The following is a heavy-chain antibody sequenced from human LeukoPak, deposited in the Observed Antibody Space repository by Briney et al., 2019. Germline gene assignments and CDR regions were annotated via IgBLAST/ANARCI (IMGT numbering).Heavy chain of an antibody. J-gene: IGHJ5*01. Sequence: GGSLRLSCAASGLTFSGYWMHWVRQAPGKGLVWVPRINSDGYSITYADSVKGRFTISRDNAKNTLYLQMNSLIAEDTAVYFCTRAGYSSGFDSWGQGTLVTVSS. CDR2: INSDGYSI. CDR1: GLTFSGYW. V-gene: IGHV3-74*03. D-gene: IGHD6-25*01. CDR3: TRAGYSSGFDS.